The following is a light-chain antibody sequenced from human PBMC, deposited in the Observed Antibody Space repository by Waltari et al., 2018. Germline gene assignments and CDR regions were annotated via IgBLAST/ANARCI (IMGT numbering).Light chain of an antibody. Sequence: MTQSPGTLTASPGERVTLPCRASQTVSSNLVWYKQIPGQPPSVLIYGASTRATGVPARFSGSGSATEFTLTISSLQSEDFAVYFCQQYNHWPWTFGQGTKVEVK. V-gene: IGKV3-15*01. J-gene: IGKJ1*01. CDR1: QTVSSN. CDR2: GAS. CDR3: QQYNHWPWT.